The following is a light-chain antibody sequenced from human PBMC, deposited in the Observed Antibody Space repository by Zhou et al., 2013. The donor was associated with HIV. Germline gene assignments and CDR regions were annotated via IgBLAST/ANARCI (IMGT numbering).Light chain of an antibody. CDR2: DAS. CDR3: QQSYNSLSLT. V-gene: IGKV1-33*01. J-gene: IGKJ4*01. Sequence: DIQMTQSPSSLSASVGDRVTITCQASQDISNYLNWYQQKPGKAPKLLIYDASNLEAGVPSRFSGSGSGTDFTFTISSLQPEDIATYYCQQSYNSLSLTFGGGTRVEIK. CDR1: QDISNY.